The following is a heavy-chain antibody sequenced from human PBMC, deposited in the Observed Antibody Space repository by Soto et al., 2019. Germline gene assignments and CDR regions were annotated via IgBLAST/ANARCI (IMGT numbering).Heavy chain of an antibody. J-gene: IGHJ6*02. V-gene: IGHV2-26*01. Sequence: QVTLKESGPVLVKPTETLTLTCTVSGFSLSNARMGVSWIRQPPGKALEWLAHIFSNEEKSYSTSLKSRLTISQDTSKSQVVLTMTNMDPVDTATYYGARVERFLEGGYGMEVWGQGTTVTVSS. D-gene: IGHD3-3*01. CDR1: GFSLSNARMG. CDR3: ARVERFLEGGYGMEV. CDR2: IFSNEEK.